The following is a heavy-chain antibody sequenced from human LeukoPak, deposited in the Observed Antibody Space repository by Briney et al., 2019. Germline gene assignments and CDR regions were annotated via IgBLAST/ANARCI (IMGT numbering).Heavy chain of an antibody. CDR1: GFTFSSYW. CDR2: INSDGSST. Sequence: GGSLRLSCAASGFTFSSYWMHWVRQAPGKGLVWVSRINSDGSSTSYADSVKGRFTISRDNAKNSLYLQMNSLRAEDTAVYYCARGRPTWLRPYPTNFRGQGTLVTVSS. J-gene: IGHJ4*02. V-gene: IGHV3-74*01. CDR3: ARGRPTWLRPYPTNF. D-gene: IGHD5-12*01.